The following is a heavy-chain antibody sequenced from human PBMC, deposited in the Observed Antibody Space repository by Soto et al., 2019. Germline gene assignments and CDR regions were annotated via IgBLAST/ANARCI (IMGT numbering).Heavy chain of an antibody. D-gene: IGHD3-16*01. CDR1: GDTFSNYT. CDR2: IIPIFGIA. Sequence: QVQLVQSGAEVKKPGSSVKVSCKASGDTFSNYTISWVRQAPGQGLEWMGRIIPIFGIANYAQEFQGRVTITADKSTSTVYMELSSLRSEDTAMYYCARVKTDSENSEGDYYLDVWGKGTTVTVSS. CDR3: ARVKTDSENSEGDYYLDV. J-gene: IGHJ6*03. V-gene: IGHV1-69*02.